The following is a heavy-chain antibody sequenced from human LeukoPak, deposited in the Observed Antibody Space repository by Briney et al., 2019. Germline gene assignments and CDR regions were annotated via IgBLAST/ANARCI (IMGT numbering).Heavy chain of an antibody. J-gene: IGHJ3*01. CDR3: ARRDPFMGDALDF. V-gene: IGHV5-51*01. Sequence: GESLKISCKGSGYTFTSFWIAWVRQMPGKGLEWMGIIYAGDSDTRYSPSFQGQVTISVDKSNSTAYLHWSSLTTSDTAMYFCARRDPFMGDALDFWGRGTMVTVAP. D-gene: IGHD3-10*01. CDR2: IYAGDSDT. CDR1: GYTFTSFW.